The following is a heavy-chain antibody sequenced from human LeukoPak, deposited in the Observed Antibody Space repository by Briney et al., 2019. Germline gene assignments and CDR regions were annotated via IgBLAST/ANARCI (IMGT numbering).Heavy chain of an antibody. V-gene: IGHV4-38-2*02. CDR1: GYSISSGYY. CDR2: FYHGGST. D-gene: IGHD1-26*01. Sequence: SETLSLTCSVSGYSISSGYYWGWIRQPPGKGREWIGSFYHGGSTYYNPSLKSRVTISVDTSKNQFSLKLISVTAADTAVYYCARDGSRWFDPWGQGTLVTVSS. CDR3: ARDGSRWFDP. J-gene: IGHJ5*02.